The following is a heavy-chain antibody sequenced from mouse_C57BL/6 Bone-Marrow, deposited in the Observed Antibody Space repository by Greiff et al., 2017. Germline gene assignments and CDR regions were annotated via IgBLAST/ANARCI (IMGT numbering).Heavy chain of an antibody. CDR2: IDPSDSYT. J-gene: IGHJ3*01. CDR1: GYTFTSYW. D-gene: IGHD3-2*02. CDR3: ARQLRLRGFAY. Sequence: QVQLKQPGAELVKPGASVKLSCKASGYTFTSYWMQWVKQRPGQGLEWIGEIDPSDSYTNYNQKFKGKATLTVDTSSSTAYMQLSSLPSEDSAVYYWARQLRLRGFAYWGQGTLVTVSA. V-gene: IGHV1-50*01.